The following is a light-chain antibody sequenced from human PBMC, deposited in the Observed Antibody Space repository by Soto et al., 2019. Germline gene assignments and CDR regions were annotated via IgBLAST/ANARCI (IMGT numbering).Light chain of an antibody. V-gene: IGKV3-20*01. J-gene: IGKJ1*01. Sequence: EIVLTQSPGTLSLSPGERATLSCRASQSVSSSSLAWYQQKPGQAPRLLIYGASSRATGIPDRFTGSGSGTDFTLTISRLEPEDFSVYYCQQYGSAPRTFGPGTKVEIK. CDR3: QQYGSAPRT. CDR1: QSVSSSS. CDR2: GAS.